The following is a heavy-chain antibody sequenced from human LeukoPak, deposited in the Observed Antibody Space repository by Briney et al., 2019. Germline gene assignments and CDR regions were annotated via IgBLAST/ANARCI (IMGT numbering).Heavy chain of an antibody. CDR1: GFTVSSYY. CDR3: ARDRRDSTIEPPFHHYYYMDV. V-gene: IGHV3-53*01. J-gene: IGHJ6*03. D-gene: IGHD5-24*01. Sequence: GGSLRLSCAASGFTVSSYYMSWVRQAPGKGLEWVSVIYSGGSTYYADSVKGRFTISRDNSKNTLYLQMNSLRAEDTAVYYCARDRRDSTIEPPFHHYYYMDVWGKGTTVTVSS. CDR2: IYSGGST.